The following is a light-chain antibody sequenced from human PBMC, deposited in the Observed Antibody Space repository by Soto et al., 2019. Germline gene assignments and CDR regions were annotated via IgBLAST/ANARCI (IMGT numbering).Light chain of an antibody. J-gene: IGKJ4*01. CDR1: QSVFYRSYNKNY. V-gene: IGKV4-1*01. Sequence: DIVMTQSPDSLAVSLGERPTINCKSSQSVFYRSYNKNYLAWYQKKPGQPPKVLIYWASTRESGVPDRFSGSGSETDFTLTITNMQADDVAIYYCQQYYTTPLTFGGGTKVDI. CDR2: WAS. CDR3: QQYYTTPLT.